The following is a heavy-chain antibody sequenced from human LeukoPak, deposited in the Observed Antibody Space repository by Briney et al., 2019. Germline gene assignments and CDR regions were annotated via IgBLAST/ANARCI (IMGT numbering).Heavy chain of an antibody. CDR2: IKEDGREK. Sequence: GGSLRLSCVASRFSFSSHWMTWVRQAPGKGLEWVTNIKEDGREKYYADSVKGRFTISRDNAKNSLHLQMNSLRGEDTAVNYCAKTIVGSNVFDIWGQGTLVTVSS. CDR3: AKTIVGSNVFDI. CDR1: RFSFSSHW. V-gene: IGHV3-7*01. D-gene: IGHD1-26*01. J-gene: IGHJ3*02.